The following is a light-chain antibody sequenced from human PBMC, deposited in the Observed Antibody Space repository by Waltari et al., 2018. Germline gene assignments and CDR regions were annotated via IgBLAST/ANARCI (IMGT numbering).Light chain of an antibody. CDR1: LSVSTD. Sequence: EIVMTQSPATLSVSPGERATLSCTASLSVSTDLAWYQQKRGQTPRLLIYRASTRATDIPVRFRGSGSGTEFNLTISSLQSGDVAVYYCQQYNHRPRTFGQGTRVEIK. V-gene: IGKV3D-15*01. CDR3: QQYNHRPRT. J-gene: IGKJ1*01. CDR2: RAS.